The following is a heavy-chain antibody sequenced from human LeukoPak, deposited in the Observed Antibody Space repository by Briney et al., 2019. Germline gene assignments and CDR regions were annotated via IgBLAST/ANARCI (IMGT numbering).Heavy chain of an antibody. V-gene: IGHV3-74*01. D-gene: IGHD6-19*01. Sequence: GGSLRLSCATSGFTFNSYWMHWVRQAPGKGLAWVSYISPDGSSTNYADSVKGRFTISRDNSKNTLYLQMNSLRAEDTAVYYCAKDTSVAGAFDAFDIWGQGTMVTVSS. CDR2: ISPDGSST. CDR3: AKDTSVAGAFDAFDI. CDR1: GFTFNSYW. J-gene: IGHJ3*02.